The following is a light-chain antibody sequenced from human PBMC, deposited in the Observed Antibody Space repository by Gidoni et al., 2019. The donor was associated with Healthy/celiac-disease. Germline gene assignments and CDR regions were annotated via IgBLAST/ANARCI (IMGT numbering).Light chain of an antibody. J-gene: IGLJ2*01. V-gene: IGLV2-14*01. CDR2: DVS. CDR1: SSDVGGYNY. Sequence: SALTQPAAVSGSPGKTITISCPGTSSDVGGYNYVSWYQPHPGKAPKLMIYDVSNRPSVVSHRFSGSTSGTTASLTISRLQAEDEADYYCSSYTSSSTLVVFGGGTKLTVL. CDR3: SSYTSSSTLVV.